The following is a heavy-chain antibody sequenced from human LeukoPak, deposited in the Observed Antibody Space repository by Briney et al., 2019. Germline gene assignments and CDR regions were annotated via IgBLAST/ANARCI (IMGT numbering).Heavy chain of an antibody. Sequence: GGSLRLSCAASGFTLSSYAMHWVRQAQGKGLEWVADTSYDGSNKYYADSVKGRLTISRDNSKSTLYLQMNSLRAEDTATYYCARSPYYDVLAGFYYYFDYWGQGTLVTVSS. CDR3: ARSPYYDVLAGFYYYFDY. CDR1: GFTLSSYA. D-gene: IGHD3-9*01. J-gene: IGHJ4*02. V-gene: IGHV3-30-3*01. CDR2: TSYDGSNK.